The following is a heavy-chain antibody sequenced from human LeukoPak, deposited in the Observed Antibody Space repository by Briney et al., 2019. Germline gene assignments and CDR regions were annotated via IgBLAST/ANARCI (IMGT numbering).Heavy chain of an antibody. Sequence: ASVKVSCKASGYTFTSYAMHWVRQAPGQRLEWMGWINAGNGNTKYSQKFQGRVTITRDTSASTAYMELSSLRSEDTAVYYCARALRTSIAAAGTWGQGTLVTVSS. J-gene: IGHJ4*02. CDR2: INAGNGNT. D-gene: IGHD6-13*01. CDR3: ARALRTSIAAAGT. V-gene: IGHV1-3*01. CDR1: GYTFTSYA.